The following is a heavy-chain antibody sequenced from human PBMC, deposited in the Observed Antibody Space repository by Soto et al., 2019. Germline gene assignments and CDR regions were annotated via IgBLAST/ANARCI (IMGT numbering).Heavy chain of an antibody. D-gene: IGHD6-19*01. J-gene: IGHJ4*02. CDR2: TYYRSNWRH. CDR1: GDSVSSNTAA. CDR3: ARGVAGTGFDL. V-gene: IGHV6-1*01. Sequence: PSPPLSLTCALSGDSVSSNTAAWNWIRSSPSRGLEWLGRTYYRSNWRHDYAVSVKSRITVNPDTSKNHFSLQLNSVTPDDTAVYYCARGVAGTGFDLWGQGTLVTVSS.